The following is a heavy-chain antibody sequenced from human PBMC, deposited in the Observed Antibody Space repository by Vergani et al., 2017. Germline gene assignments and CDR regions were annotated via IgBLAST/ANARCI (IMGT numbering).Heavy chain of an antibody. CDR3: ARGIEVEMATISAFDY. V-gene: IGHV4-34*01. J-gene: IGHJ4*02. Sequence: QVQLQQWGAGLLKPSETLSLTCAVYGGSFSGYYWSWIRQPPGKGLEWIGEINHSGSTNYNPSLKSRVTISVDTSKNQFSLTLSSVTAADTAVYYCARGIEVEMATISAFDYWGQGTLVTVSS. CDR2: INHSGST. CDR1: GGSFSGYY. D-gene: IGHD5-24*01.